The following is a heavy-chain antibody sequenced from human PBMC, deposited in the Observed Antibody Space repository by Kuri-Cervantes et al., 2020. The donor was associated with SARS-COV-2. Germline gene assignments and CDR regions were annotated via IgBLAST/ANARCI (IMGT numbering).Heavy chain of an antibody. J-gene: IGHJ5*02. CDR3: ATDFVLVRGALWFDP. Sequence: ASVKVSCKASGYTFISYYMHWVRQAPGQGLEWMAIINPSDGSTHYAQKFQGRVTMTEDTSTDTAYMELSSLRSEDTAVYYCATDFVLVRGALWFDPWGQGTLVTSSS. D-gene: IGHD3-10*01. CDR2: INPSDGST. CDR1: GYTFISYY. V-gene: IGHV1-46*01.